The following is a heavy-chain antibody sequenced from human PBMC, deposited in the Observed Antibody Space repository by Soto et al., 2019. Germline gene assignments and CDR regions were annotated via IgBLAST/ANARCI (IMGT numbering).Heavy chain of an antibody. CDR1: GGTFSSYA. CDR2: IIPIFGTA. D-gene: IGHD3-3*01. CDR3: ARLYYDFWSGYSQYNWFDP. V-gene: IGHV1-69*01. J-gene: IGHJ5*02. Sequence: QVQLVQSGAEVKKPGSSVKVSCKASGGTFSSYAISWVRQAPGQGLEWMGGIIPIFGTANYAQKFQGRVRITADESTSTAYMELSSLRSEDTAVYYCARLYYDFWSGYSQYNWFDPWGQGTLVTVSS.